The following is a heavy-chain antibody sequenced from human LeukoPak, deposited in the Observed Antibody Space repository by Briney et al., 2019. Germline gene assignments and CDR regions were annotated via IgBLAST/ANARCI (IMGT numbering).Heavy chain of an antibody. J-gene: IGHJ4*02. D-gene: IGHD3-16*01. Sequence: GESLRISCKGSGYSFTSYWIRWVRQMSRKGLEWMGRIDPSDSYTNYSPSFQGHVTISADKSISTAYLQWSSLKASDTAMYYCARHLGDHYSTPPDYWGQGTLVTVSS. CDR2: IDPSDSYT. V-gene: IGHV5-10-1*01. CDR1: GYSFTSYW. CDR3: ARHLGDHYSTPPDY.